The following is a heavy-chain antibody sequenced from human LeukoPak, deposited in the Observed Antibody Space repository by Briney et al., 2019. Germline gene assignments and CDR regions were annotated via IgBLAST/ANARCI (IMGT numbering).Heavy chain of an antibody. V-gene: IGHV4-59*01. D-gene: IGHD3-22*01. CDR2: IYYSGST. J-gene: IGHJ3*02. CDR1: GGSISSYY. Sequence: KPSETLSLTCTVSGGSISSYYWSWIRQPPGKGLEWIGYIYYSGSTNYNPSLKSRVTISVDTSKNQLSLKLSSATAADSAVYYCARDLGSDSSGYLNDAFDIWGQGTMVTVSS. CDR3: ARDLGSDSSGYLNDAFDI.